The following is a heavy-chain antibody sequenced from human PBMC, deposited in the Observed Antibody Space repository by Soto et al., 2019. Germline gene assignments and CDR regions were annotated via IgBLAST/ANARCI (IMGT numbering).Heavy chain of an antibody. CDR1: GGSISSSSYY. CDR3: ARFGGVIGYFDY. J-gene: IGHJ4*02. Sequence: QLQLQESGPGLVKPSETLSLTCTVSGGSISSSSYYWGWIRQPPGKGLEWIGSIYYSGSTYYNPSLKSRVTISVDTSKNPFSLKLSSVTAADTAVYYCARFGGVIGYFDYWGQGTLVTVSS. D-gene: IGHD3-16*02. CDR2: IYYSGST. V-gene: IGHV4-39*01.